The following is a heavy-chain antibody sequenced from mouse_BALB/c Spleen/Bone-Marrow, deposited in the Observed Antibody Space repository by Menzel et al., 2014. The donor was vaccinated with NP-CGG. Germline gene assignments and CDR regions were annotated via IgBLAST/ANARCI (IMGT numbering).Heavy chain of an antibody. CDR3: ARDHFYSGNYKFVY. J-gene: IGHJ3*01. CDR2: IDPSDSET. D-gene: IGHD2-1*01. CDR1: GYTFTSYW. V-gene: IGHV1-69*02. Sequence: QVQLQQSGAELVKPGAPVKLSCKASGYTFTSYWMNWIKQRPGRGLEWIGRIDPSDSETHYNQKFKDKATLTVDKSSSTAYIQLSNLTSEDSAVYYCARDHFYSGNYKFVYWGQGTLVTVSA.